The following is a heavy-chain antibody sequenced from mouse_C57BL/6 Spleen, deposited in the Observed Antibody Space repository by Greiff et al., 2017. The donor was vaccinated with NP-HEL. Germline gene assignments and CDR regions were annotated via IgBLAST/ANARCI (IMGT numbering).Heavy chain of an antibody. CDR2: INPSNGGT. CDR1: GYTFTSYW. CDR3: AREVITTDWYFDV. J-gene: IGHJ1*03. D-gene: IGHD1-1*01. V-gene: IGHV1-53*01. Sequence: QVQLQQPGTELAKPGASVKLSCKASGYTFTSYWMHWVKQRPGQGLEWIGNINPSNGGTNYNEKFKSKATLTVDKSSSTAYMQLSSLTSEDSAVYYCAREVITTDWYFDVWGTGTTVTVSS.